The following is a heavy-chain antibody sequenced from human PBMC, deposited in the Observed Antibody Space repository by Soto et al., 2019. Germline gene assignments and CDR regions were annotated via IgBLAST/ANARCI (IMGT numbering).Heavy chain of an antibody. CDR2: IYSDGGT. CDR3: ARVITSCSVSFCYTWNFDH. V-gene: IGHV3-53*04. D-gene: IGHD3-22*01. J-gene: IGHJ4*02. CDR1: GFTVSNNY. Sequence: EVQLVESGGGLVQQGGSLRLSCAASGFTVSNNYMSWLRQAPETGLDWVSVIYSDGGTYYADSVKGLFTIARDDSKYILSLQMNSLGTGDTAVYYCARVITSCSVSFCYTWNFDHWCQGDRVTVSS.